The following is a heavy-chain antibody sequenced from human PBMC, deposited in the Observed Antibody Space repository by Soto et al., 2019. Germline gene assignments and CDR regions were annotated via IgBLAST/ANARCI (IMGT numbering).Heavy chain of an antibody. Sequence: SXKVSCKSSGYTFTSYYMHCVRQSPGQGLEWMGIINPSGGSTSYAQKFQGRVTMTRDTSTSTVYMELSSLRSEDTAVYYCARDRGWSGSEYYGMDVWGQGTTVTVSS. V-gene: IGHV1-46*01. D-gene: IGHD5-12*01. J-gene: IGHJ6*02. CDR2: INPSGGST. CDR3: ARDRGWSGSEYYGMDV. CDR1: GYTFTSYY.